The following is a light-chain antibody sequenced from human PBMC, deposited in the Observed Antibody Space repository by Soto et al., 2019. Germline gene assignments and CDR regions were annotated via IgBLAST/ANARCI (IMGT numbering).Light chain of an antibody. CDR3: QQYNSYAWT. CDR2: DAS. V-gene: IGKV1-9*01. J-gene: IGKJ1*01. Sequence: DIQLTQSPSFLSASVGDRVTITCRASQGINIFLAWFQQKPGKAPNLLIYDASSLESGVPSRFSGSGSGTEFTLTISSLQPDDFATYYCQQYNSYAWTFGQGTKVDIK. CDR1: QGINIF.